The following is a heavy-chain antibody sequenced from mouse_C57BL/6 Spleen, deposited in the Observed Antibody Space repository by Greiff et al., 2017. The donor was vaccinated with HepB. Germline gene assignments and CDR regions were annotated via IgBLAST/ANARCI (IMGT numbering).Heavy chain of an antibody. CDR2: ISSGSSTI. J-gene: IGHJ4*01. CDR1: GFTFSDYG. D-gene: IGHD1-1*01. Sequence: MQLKESGGGLVKPGGSLKLSCAASGFTFSDYGMHWVRQAPEKGLEWVAYISSGSSTIYYADTVKGRFTISREHAKNTLFLQMTRLRSEDTAMYYCAGGGRGYGSYYYAMDYWGQGTSVTVSS. V-gene: IGHV5-17*01. CDR3: AGGGRGYGSYYYAMDY.